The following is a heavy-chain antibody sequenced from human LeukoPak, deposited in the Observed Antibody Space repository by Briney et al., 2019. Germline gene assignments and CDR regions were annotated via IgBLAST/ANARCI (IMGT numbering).Heavy chain of an antibody. CDR2: INTNSGCT. Sequence: ASVKVSCKASGYTFTGYYMHWVRQAPGQGLEWMGWINTNSGCTNYAQKFQGRVTMTRDTSISTAYMELSRLISDGTAVYYCARAGWFGEFPTRGMDVWGQGTTVTVSS. J-gene: IGHJ6*02. CDR1: GYTFTGYY. V-gene: IGHV1-2*02. CDR3: ARAGWFGEFPTRGMDV. D-gene: IGHD3-10*01.